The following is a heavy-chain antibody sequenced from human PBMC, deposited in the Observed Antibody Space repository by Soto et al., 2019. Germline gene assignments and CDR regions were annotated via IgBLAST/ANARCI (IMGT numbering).Heavy chain of an antibody. Sequence: XGSPRLSCAASGFRFCSYEMNWVRQAPGKGLEWVSYISGSGSTIYYADSVKGRFTISRDNAKDSLYLQMNRLRAEDTAVYYCAREVVVFGVIIPTPMDVWGQGTTVTVSS. CDR3: AREVVVFGVIIPTPMDV. CDR1: GFRFCSYE. CDR2: ISGSGSTI. D-gene: IGHD3-22*01. J-gene: IGHJ6*02. V-gene: IGHV3-48*03.